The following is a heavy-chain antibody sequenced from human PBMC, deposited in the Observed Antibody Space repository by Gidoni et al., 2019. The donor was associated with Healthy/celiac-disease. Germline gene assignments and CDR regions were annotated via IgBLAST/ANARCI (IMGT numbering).Heavy chain of an antibody. D-gene: IGHD6-19*01. J-gene: IGHJ4*02. V-gene: IGHV3-9*01. CDR2: ISWNSGSL. Sequence: DVQLVEYGGGLVQHGRSLRIYGAASGVTLDDYAMLWVRQAPGKGLEWFSAISWNSGSLGYADSVKGRFTISRANAKHSLYLPMNSLRADDTALYYCANDITLAGPQGRDYLGQGPLVTVSS. CDR1: GVTLDDYA. CDR3: ANDITLAGPQGRDY.